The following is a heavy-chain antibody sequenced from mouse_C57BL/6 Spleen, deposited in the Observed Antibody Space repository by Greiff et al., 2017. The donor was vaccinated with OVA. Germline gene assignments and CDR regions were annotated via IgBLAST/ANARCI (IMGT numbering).Heavy chain of an antibody. D-gene: IGHD1-1*01. J-gene: IGHJ2*01. CDR1: GYAFSSSW. CDR3: ARHYYGSRPYFDY. V-gene: IGHV1-82*01. CDR2: IYPGDGDT. Sequence: QVQLKQSGPELVKPGASVKISCKASGYAFSSSWMNWVKQRPGKGLEWIGRIYPGDGDTNYNGKFKGKATLTADKSSSTAYMQLSSLTSEDSAVYFCARHYYGSRPYFDYWGQGTTLTVSS.